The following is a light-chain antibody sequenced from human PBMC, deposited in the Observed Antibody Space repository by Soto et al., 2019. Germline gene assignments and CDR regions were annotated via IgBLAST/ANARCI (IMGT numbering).Light chain of an antibody. CDR2: RNT. V-gene: IGLV1-47*01. CDR1: DSNIGSNY. J-gene: IGLJ3*02. CDR3: ATWDDSLSGHVV. Sequence: QPVLTQPPSASAAPGQRVTISCSGSDSNIGSNYVHWYQRFPGAAPQLLIYRNTQRPSGVPDRFSGSKSGTSASLAISGLRSEDEAHYYCATWDDSLSGHVVFGGGTQLTVL.